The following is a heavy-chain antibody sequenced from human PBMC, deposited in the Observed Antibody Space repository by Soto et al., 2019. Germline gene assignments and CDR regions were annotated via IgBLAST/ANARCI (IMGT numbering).Heavy chain of an antibody. J-gene: IGHJ5*02. CDR1: GFTFSSDA. D-gene: IGHD3-10*01. CDR2: ISGDGEST. V-gene: IGHV3-23*01. Sequence: PGGPLRLSCAASGFTFSSDAMSWVRQSPGKGLEWVSAISGDGESTYYADSVKGRFTISRDNSKNTLYLQMNSLRAEDTAVYYCAKLRWGSDNWFDPWGQGTLVTVSS. CDR3: AKLRWGSDNWFDP.